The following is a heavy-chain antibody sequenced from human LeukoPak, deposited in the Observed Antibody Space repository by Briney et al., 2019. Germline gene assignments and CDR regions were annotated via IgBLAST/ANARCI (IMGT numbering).Heavy chain of an antibody. J-gene: IGHJ4*02. Sequence: GGSLRLSCAVSGLTFSSSWMDWVRQAPGKGLEWVASINPDGNKKYSADSVKGRFTISRDNAENSLYLQMNSLRAEDTAVYYCAKDPAVGSYYYFDCWGQGTLVTVSS. D-gene: IGHD3-10*01. CDR3: AKDPAVGSYYYFDC. CDR1: GLTFSSSW. CDR2: INPDGNKK. V-gene: IGHV3-7*03.